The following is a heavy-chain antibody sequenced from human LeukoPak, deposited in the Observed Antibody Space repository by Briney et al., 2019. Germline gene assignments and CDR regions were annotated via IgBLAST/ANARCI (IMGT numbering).Heavy chain of an antibody. Sequence: GGSLRLSCAASKFNFAMSWVRQTADKRLEWVSAISGSGDATFYTDSVKGRFTISRDNSKNALYLQMNNLRVEDTAVYYCAKGHFASSSFFDYWGQGTLVTVSS. J-gene: IGHJ4*02. CDR3: AKGHFASSSFFDY. CDR2: ISGSGDAT. CDR1: KFNFA. V-gene: IGHV3-23*01. D-gene: IGHD6-6*01.